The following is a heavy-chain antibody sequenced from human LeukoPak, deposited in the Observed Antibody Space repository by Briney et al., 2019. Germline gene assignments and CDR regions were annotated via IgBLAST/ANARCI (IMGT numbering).Heavy chain of an antibody. CDR1: GGSFSGYY. V-gene: IGHV4-34*01. Sequence: SETLSLTCAVYGGSFSGYYWSWIRQPPGKGLEWIGEINHSGSTNYNPSLKSRVTISVDTSKNQFSLKLSSVTAADTAVYYSASSSSSWLLFDYWGQGTLVTVSS. J-gene: IGHJ4*02. CDR3: ASSSSSWLLFDY. CDR2: INHSGST. D-gene: IGHD6-13*01.